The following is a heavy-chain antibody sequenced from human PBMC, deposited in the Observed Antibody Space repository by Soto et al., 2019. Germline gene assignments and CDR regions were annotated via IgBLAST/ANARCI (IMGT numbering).Heavy chain of an antibody. D-gene: IGHD3-3*01. CDR1: GGTFSSYA. J-gene: IGHJ5*02. CDR3: ARSWSGYYTATGCWFDA. Sequence: GASVKVSFKASGGTFSSYAISWVRQAPGQGLEWMGGIIPIFGTANYAQKFQGRVTITADESTSTAYMELSSLRSEDTAVYYCARSWSGYYTATGCWFDAWGQGTLVTVSS. V-gene: IGHV1-69*13. CDR2: IIPIFGTA.